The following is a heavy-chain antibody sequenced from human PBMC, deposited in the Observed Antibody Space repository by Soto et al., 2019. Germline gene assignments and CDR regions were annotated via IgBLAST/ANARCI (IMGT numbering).Heavy chain of an antibody. V-gene: IGHV3-23*01. CDR2: ISGSGGGT. CDR1: GFTFNKYF. D-gene: IGHD6-13*01. CDR3: AREQLQVVIPDY. J-gene: IGHJ4*02. Sequence: PGGSLRLSCAASGFTFNKYFLTWVRQAPGKGLQWVSAISGSGGGTYYADSVKGRFTISRDNSKNTLYLQMNSLRAEDTAVYYCAREQLQVVIPDYWGQGTLVTVSS.